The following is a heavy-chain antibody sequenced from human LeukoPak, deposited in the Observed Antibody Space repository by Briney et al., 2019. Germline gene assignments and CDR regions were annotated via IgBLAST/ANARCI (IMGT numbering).Heavy chain of an antibody. V-gene: IGHV3-66*01. Sequence: AGGSLRLSCAASGFTVSSNYMSWVRQAPGKGLEWVSVIYSGGSTYYADSVKGRFTISRDNSKNTLYLQMNSLRAEDTAVYYCARAQYSSGWYDYWGQGTLVTVSS. J-gene: IGHJ4*02. CDR2: IYSGGST. CDR1: GFTVSSNY. CDR3: ARAQYSSGWYDY. D-gene: IGHD6-19*01.